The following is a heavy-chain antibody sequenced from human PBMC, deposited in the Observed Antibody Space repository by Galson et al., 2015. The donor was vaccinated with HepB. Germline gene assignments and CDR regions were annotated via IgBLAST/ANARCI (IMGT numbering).Heavy chain of an antibody. D-gene: IGHD1-26*01. CDR1: GFTFSDYY. CDR3: ARTRTFSGSYRVFDY. Sequence: SLRLSCAASGFTFSDYYMSWIRQAPGKGLEWVSYISSGGGTIYYADSVKGRFTISRDNAKNSLYLQMNSLRAEDTAVYYCARTRTFSGSYRVFDYWGQGTLVTVSS. CDR2: ISSGGGTI. J-gene: IGHJ4*02. V-gene: IGHV3-11*01.